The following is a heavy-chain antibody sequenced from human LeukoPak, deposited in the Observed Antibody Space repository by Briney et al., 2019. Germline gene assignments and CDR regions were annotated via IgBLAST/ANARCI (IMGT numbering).Heavy chain of an antibody. CDR2: IYYSGNT. Sequence: SETLSLTCTVSGGSISSYYWSWIRQPPGKGLEWIGYIYYSGNTDYNPSPKSRVTISVDTSKNQFSLKLSSVTAADTAVYYCTKQYYYDSSGYFGYWGQGTLVTVSS. CDR1: GGSISSYY. CDR3: TKQYYYDSSGYFGY. J-gene: IGHJ4*02. D-gene: IGHD3-22*01. V-gene: IGHV4-59*01.